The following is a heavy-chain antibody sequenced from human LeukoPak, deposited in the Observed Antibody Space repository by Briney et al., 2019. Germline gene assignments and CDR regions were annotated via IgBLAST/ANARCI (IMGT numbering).Heavy chain of an antibody. CDR2: INHSGST. CDR3: ARQMYYYGSGSYSSPKKPFDS. CDR1: SGTFSDYY. D-gene: IGHD3-10*01. V-gene: IGHV4-34*01. J-gene: IGHJ4*02. Sequence: SETLSLTCTVYSGTFSDYYWSWIRQPPGKGLEWIGEINHSGSTNYNPSLKSRGTISVDTSKNQFSLRLSYVTAADTAVYYCARQMYYYGSGSYSSPKKPFDSWGQGTPVTVSS.